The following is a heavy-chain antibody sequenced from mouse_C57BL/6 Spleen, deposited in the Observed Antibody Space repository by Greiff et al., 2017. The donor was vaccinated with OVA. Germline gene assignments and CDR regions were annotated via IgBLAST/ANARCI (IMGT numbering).Heavy chain of an antibody. CDR2: ISDGGSYT. Sequence: EVQVVESGGGLVKPGGSLKLSCAASGFTFSSYAMSWVRQTPEKRLEWVATISDGGSYTYYPDNVKGRFTISRDNAKNNLYLQMSHLKSEDTAMYYCARDKKSHAMDYWGQGTSVTVSS. J-gene: IGHJ4*01. CDR1: GFTFSSYA. CDR3: ARDKKSHAMDY. V-gene: IGHV5-4*01. D-gene: IGHD6-2*01.